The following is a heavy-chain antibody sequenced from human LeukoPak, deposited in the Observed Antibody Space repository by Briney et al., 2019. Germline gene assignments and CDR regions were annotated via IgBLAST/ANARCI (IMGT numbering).Heavy chain of an antibody. D-gene: IGHD4-17*01. CDR1: GFTFSSYS. V-gene: IGHV3-21*01. CDR3: AREKTTADAFDI. J-gene: IGHJ3*02. Sequence: GGSLRLSCAASGFTFSSYSMNWVRQAPGKGLEWVSSIRSSSSYIYYTDSVKGRFTISRDNAKNSLYLQMNSLRAEDTAVYYCAREKTTADAFDIWGQGTMVTVSA. CDR2: IRSSSSYI.